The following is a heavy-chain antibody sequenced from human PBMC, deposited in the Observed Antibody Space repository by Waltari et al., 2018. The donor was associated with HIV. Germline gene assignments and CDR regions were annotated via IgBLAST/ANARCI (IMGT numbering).Heavy chain of an antibody. CDR1: GGSISSSSYY. CDR2: IYYSGST. Sequence: QLQLQESGPGLVKPSETLSLTCTVSGGSISSSSYYWGWIRQPPGKGLGWIGSIYYSGSTYYNPSLKSRVTISVDTSKNQFSLKLSSVTAADTAVYYCARDRGAYDSSGYYLYYYYGMDVWGQGTTVTVSS. J-gene: IGHJ6*02. D-gene: IGHD3-22*01. V-gene: IGHV4-39*07. CDR3: ARDRGAYDSSGYYLYYYYGMDV.